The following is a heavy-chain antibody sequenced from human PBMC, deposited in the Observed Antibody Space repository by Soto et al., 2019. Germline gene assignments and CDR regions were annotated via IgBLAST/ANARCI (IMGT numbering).Heavy chain of an antibody. D-gene: IGHD3-22*01. Sequence: PSETLSLTCAVYGGSLSDYSWTWIRQAPRRGLEWIGEVDTSGITNYNPSLESRVTFSVDTSNSQFSLRLSSVTAADTAVYYCAGLKYFHSSDFLVHWGQGTRVTVSS. J-gene: IGHJ4*02. CDR2: VDTSGIT. CDR3: AGLKYFHSSDFLVH. CDR1: GGSLSDYS. V-gene: IGHV4-34*01.